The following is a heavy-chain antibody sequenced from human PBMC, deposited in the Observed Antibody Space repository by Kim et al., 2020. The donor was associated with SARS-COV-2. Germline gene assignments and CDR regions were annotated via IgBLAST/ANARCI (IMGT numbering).Heavy chain of an antibody. CDR3: ATEYSSSWGWFDP. CDR1: GGTFSSYA. V-gene: IGHV1-69*04. D-gene: IGHD6-6*01. J-gene: IGHJ5*02. Sequence: SVKVSCKASGGTFSSYAISWVRQAPGQGLEWMGRIIPILGIANYAQKFQGRVTITADKSTSTAYMELSSLRSEDTAVYYCATEYSSSWGWFDPWGQGTL. CDR2: IIPILGIA.